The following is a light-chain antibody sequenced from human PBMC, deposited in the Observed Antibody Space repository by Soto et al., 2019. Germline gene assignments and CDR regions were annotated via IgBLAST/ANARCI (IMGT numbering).Light chain of an antibody. V-gene: IGLV1-40*01. CDR3: QSYDSSLSGSRVV. Sequence: QLVLTQPPSVSGAPGQRVTISCTGSSSNIGAGYDVHWYQQLPGTAPKLLISGDNNRPSGVPDRFSGSKSGTSASLAITGLQDEDEADYYCQSYDSSLSGSRVVFGGGTQLTVL. CDR1: SSNIGAGYD. J-gene: IGLJ2*01. CDR2: GDN.